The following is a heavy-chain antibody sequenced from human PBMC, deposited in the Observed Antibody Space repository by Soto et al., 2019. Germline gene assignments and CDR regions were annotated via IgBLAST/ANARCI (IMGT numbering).Heavy chain of an antibody. CDR3: ARDGPIAAADTYDYYYYGMDV. CDR1: GFTFSDHY. V-gene: IGHV3-72*01. Sequence: EVQLVESGGGLVQPGGSLRLSCAASGFTFSDHYMDWVRQAPGKGLEWVGRTRNKANSYTTEYAASVKGRFTISRDDSKNSLYLQMNSLKTEDTAVYYCARDGPIAAADTYDYYYYGMDVWGQGTTVTVSS. D-gene: IGHD6-13*01. J-gene: IGHJ6*02. CDR2: TRNKANSYTT.